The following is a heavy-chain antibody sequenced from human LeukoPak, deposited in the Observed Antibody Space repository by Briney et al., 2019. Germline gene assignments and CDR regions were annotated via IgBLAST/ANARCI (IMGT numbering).Heavy chain of an antibody. CDR1: GFTFSSYS. CDR3: AREGHGSGSGAFDI. J-gene: IGHJ3*02. D-gene: IGHD3-10*01. CDR2: ISSSSSTI. Sequence: GGSLRLSCAASGFTFSSYSMNWVRQAPGKGLEWVSYISSSSSTIYYADSVKGRFTISRDNAKNSLYLQMNSLRAEDTAVYYCAREGHGSGSGAFDIWGQGTMVTVSS. V-gene: IGHV3-48*04.